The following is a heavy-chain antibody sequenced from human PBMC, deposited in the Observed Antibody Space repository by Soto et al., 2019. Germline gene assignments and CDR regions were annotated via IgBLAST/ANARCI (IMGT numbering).Heavy chain of an antibody. CDR1: GGSFSGYY. J-gene: IGHJ4*02. Sequence: SETLSLTCAVYGGSFSGYYWSWIRQPPGKGLEWIGEINHSGSTNYNPSLKSRVTISVDTSKNQFSLKLSSVTAADTAVYYCARGPSTSHRLDYWGQGTLVTVSS. V-gene: IGHV4-34*01. CDR3: ARGPSTSHRLDY. D-gene: IGHD2-2*01. CDR2: INHSGST.